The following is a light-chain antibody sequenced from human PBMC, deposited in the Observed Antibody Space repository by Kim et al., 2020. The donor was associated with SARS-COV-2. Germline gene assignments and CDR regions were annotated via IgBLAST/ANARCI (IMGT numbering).Light chain of an antibody. CDR1: QSVSSNY. J-gene: IGKJ1*01. V-gene: IGKV3-20*01. CDR2: GAY. Sequence: EIVLTQSPGTLSLSPGERATLSCRASQSVSSNYLAWYQQKPGQAPRLFIYGAYSRATGIPDRFSGSGSGTDFTLTISRLEPEDFAVYYCEQYGGSWTFGQGTKVDIK. CDR3: EQYGGSWT.